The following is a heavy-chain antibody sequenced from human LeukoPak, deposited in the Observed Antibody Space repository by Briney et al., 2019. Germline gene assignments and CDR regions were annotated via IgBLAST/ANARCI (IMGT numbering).Heavy chain of an antibody. CDR1: GYSFTSYW. D-gene: IGHD2-15*01. V-gene: IGHV5-51*01. CDR2: IYPGDSDT. CDR3: ASSPAAIDAFDI. Sequence: ESLKISCKGSGYSFTSYWIGWVRPMPGKGLEWMGNIYPGDSDTRYSPSFQGQVTISADKSISTAYLQWSSLKASDTAMYYCASSPAAIDAFDIWGQGTMVTVSS. J-gene: IGHJ3*02.